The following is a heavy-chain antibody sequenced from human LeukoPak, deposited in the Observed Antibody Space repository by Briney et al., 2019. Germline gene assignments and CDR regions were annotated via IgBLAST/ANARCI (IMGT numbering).Heavy chain of an antibody. CDR1: GGSISSSSYY. D-gene: IGHD1-26*01. J-gene: IGHJ5*02. CDR2: IYYSGST. CDR3: ARHSGGSYFYNWFDP. Sequence: SETLSLTCTVSGGSISSSSYYWGWIRQPPGKGLEWIGSIYYSGSTYYNPSLKSRVTISVDTSKNQFSLKLSSVTAADTAVYYCARHSGGSYFYNWFDPWGQGTLVTVSS. V-gene: IGHV4-39*01.